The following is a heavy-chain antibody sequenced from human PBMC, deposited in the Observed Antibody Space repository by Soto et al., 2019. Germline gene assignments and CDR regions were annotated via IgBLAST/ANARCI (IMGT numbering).Heavy chain of an antibody. CDR2: IYYNGAT. Sequence: QVLLQESGPGLVKPSQTLSLTCTVSGGSINTAGHYWSWIRQLPGKGLEWMGYIYYNGATNYKPSLKTRLAIPRDTGKNQFSLPLTSVTAADPAMYFWARNGQMVSSWYNPAFQDWGQGTLVTVSS. D-gene: IGHD6-19*01. CDR3: ARNGQMVSSWYNPAFQD. CDR1: GGSINTAGHY. V-gene: IGHV4-31*03. J-gene: IGHJ1*01.